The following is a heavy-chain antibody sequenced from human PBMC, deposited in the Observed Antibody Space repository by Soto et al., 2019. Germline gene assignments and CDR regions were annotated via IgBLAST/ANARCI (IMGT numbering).Heavy chain of an antibody. D-gene: IGHD6-13*01. CDR3: VREPWGFSGTWYDY. CDR2: INHDGSKT. V-gene: IGHV3-74*01. J-gene: IGHJ4*02. Sequence: GGSLRLSCAAYKFSFNNYWMHWVRQVPGKGPAWVSRINHDGSKTEYADSVKGRFTISRDNTKNTLYLQMNSLRVEDTAMYYCVREPWGFSGTWYDYWGQGTLVTVSS. CDR1: KFSFNNYW.